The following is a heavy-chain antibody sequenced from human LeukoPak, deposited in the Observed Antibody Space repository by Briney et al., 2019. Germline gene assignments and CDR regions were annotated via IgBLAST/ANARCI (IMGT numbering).Heavy chain of an antibody. V-gene: IGHV1-2*02. CDR1: GYTFTGYF. CDR2: INPNSGGT. D-gene: IGHD3-22*01. J-gene: IGHJ4*02. CDR3: ARGGDSEWLLVPFEY. Sequence: VGSVKVSWKASGYTFTGYFMHWVRQAPGQGLEWMVWINPNSGGTNYAQKLQGRVTMTGDTSISTAYMDLSSLRSDDTAVYDCARGGDSEWLLVPFEYWGQGTLVTVSS.